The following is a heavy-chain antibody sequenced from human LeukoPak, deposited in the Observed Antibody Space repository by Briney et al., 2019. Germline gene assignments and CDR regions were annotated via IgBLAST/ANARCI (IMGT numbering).Heavy chain of an antibody. Sequence: SETLSLTCTVSGDSISIYYWSWIRQPPGKGLEWIGYIYYSGSTNYNPSLKSRVTISVDTSKNQFSLKLSSVTAADTAVYYCARESGSSGWYNYWGQGTLVTVSS. D-gene: IGHD6-19*01. V-gene: IGHV4-59*12. CDR2: IYYSGST. CDR1: GDSISIYY. CDR3: ARESGSSGWYNY. J-gene: IGHJ4*02.